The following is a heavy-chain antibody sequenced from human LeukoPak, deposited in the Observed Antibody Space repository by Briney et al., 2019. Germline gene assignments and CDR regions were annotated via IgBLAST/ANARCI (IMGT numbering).Heavy chain of an antibody. CDR2: INPSGGST. CDR1: GYTFTSYY. Sequence: ASVKVSCKASGYTFTSYYIHWVRQAPGQGLEWMGIINPSGGSTSYAQKFQGRVTMTRDTSTSTVYMELSSLRSEDTAVYYCARDCCSSGYSPWFDPWGQGTLVTVSS. V-gene: IGHV1-46*01. J-gene: IGHJ5*02. CDR3: ARDCCSSGYSPWFDP. D-gene: IGHD3-22*01.